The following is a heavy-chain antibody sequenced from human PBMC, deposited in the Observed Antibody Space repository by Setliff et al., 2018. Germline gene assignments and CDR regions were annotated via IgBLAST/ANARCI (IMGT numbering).Heavy chain of an antibody. V-gene: IGHV3-7*03. CDR3: ARARGAYGYYFDY. CDR2: IREDGSEK. J-gene: IGHJ4*02. CDR1: GFTFSGYW. D-gene: IGHD4-17*01. Sequence: GESLKISCAASGFTFSGYWMSWVRRAPGKGLEWVANIREDGSEKHYVDSVKGRFSISRDNAVNSLYLQVNSLRAEDTAVYHCARARGAYGYYFDYWGQGALVTVSS.